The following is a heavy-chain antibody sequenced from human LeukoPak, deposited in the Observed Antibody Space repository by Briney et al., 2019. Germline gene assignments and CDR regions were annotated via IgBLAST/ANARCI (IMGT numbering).Heavy chain of an antibody. V-gene: IGHV4-39*07. J-gene: IGHJ5*02. D-gene: IGHD6-13*01. CDR3: ARGGSSSWTPPQFDP. CDR1: GGSISSSSYY. CDR2: IYYSGST. Sequence: SETLSLTCSVSGGSISSSSYYWGRIRQPPGKGLEWIGSIYYSGSTYYNPSLKSRVTISVDTSKNQFSLKLSSVTAADTAVYYCARGGSSSWTPPQFDPWGQGTLVTVSS.